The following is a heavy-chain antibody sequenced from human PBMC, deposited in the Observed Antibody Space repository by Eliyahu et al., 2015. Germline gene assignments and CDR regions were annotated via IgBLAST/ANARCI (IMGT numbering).Heavy chain of an antibody. V-gene: IGHV2-70*15. J-gene: IGHJ6*03. Sequence: HVTLRVPGPALSKPTQTLTLTXTXXXFSLSTSXMCVTWIRQPPGKALEWLARIDWDDDKYYSTSLKTRLTISKDTSKNQVVLTMTNMDPVDTATYYCARIQGFTYMDVWGKGTTVTVSS. CDR2: IDWDDDK. D-gene: IGHD3-16*01. CDR1: XFSLSTSXMC. CDR3: ARIQGFTYMDV.